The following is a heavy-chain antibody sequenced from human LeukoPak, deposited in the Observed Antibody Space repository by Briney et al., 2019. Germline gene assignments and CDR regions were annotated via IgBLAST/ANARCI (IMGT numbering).Heavy chain of an antibody. CDR1: GFTFSDYG. Sequence: QTGGSLRLSCAASGFTFSDYGIHWVRQAPGQGLEWVARIWYDGSKKYYADSVKGRFTISRDNTKNTLYLQLNSLRADDTAVYYYARAHSSSSTFDLWGQGTLVTVSS. D-gene: IGHD6-6*01. J-gene: IGHJ4*02. CDR2: IWYDGSKK. CDR3: ARAHSSSSTFDL. V-gene: IGHV3-33*01.